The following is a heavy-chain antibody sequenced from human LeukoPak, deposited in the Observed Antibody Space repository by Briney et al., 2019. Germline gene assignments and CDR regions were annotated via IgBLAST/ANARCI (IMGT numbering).Heavy chain of an antibody. V-gene: IGHV3-53*04. D-gene: IGHD2-15*01. CDR1: GFTVSSNY. CDR2: IYSGGST. J-gene: IGHJ4*02. CDR3: AREYCSGGTCHFAT. Sequence: PGGSLRLSCAASGFTVSSNYMGWVRQAPGKGLEWVSVIYSGGSTYYADSVKGRFTISRHNSKNTLYLQMNSLRAEDTAVYYCAREYCSGGTCHFATWGQGALVTVSS.